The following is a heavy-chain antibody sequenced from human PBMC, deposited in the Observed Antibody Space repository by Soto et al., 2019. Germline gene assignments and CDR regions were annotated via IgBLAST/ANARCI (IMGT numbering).Heavy chain of an antibody. Sequence: EVQLLESGGGLVQPGGSLRLSCAASGFTFSIYAMSWVRQAPGKGLEWVSSISGSGGNTYYADSVKGRFTISRENSKNTLYLQMNSLRAEDTAVDYCGKRVGDGQPRAGGSYGMDVWGQGTTVTVSS. V-gene: IGHV3-23*01. CDR3: GKRVGDGQPRAGGSYGMDV. D-gene: IGHD3-16*01. CDR1: GFTFSIYA. CDR2: ISGSGGNT. J-gene: IGHJ6*02.